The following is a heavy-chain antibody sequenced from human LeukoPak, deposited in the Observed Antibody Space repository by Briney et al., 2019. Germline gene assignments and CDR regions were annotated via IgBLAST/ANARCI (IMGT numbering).Heavy chain of an antibody. V-gene: IGHV4-34*01. J-gene: IGHJ1*01. Sequence: SETLSLTRAVYGGSFSGYYWSWIRQPPGKGLEWIGEIDHSGSTNYNPSLKSRVTISVDTSKNQFSLKLSSVTAADTAVYYCARHSRYDFWSGYLGYFQHWGQGTLVTVSS. D-gene: IGHD3-3*01. CDR1: GGSFSGYY. CDR2: IDHSGST. CDR3: ARHSRYDFWSGYLGYFQH.